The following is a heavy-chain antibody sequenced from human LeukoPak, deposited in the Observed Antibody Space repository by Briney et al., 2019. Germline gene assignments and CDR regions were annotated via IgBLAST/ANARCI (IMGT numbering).Heavy chain of an antibody. CDR1: GGSISSHY. J-gene: IGHJ4*02. CDR3: ARGYTYGPPVEY. D-gene: IGHD5-18*01. Sequence: SETLSLTCTVSGGSISSHYWSWIRQPPGKGLEWIGYICYSGSTNYNPFLKSRVTISVDTSKNQFSLKLSSVTAADTAVYYCARGYTYGPPVEYWGQGTLVTVSS. CDR2: ICYSGST. V-gene: IGHV4-59*11.